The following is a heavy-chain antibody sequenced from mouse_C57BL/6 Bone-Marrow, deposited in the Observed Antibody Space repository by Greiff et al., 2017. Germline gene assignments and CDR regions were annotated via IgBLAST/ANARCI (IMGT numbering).Heavy chain of an antibody. CDR2: IYPRSGNT. CDR3: ALTTVVLYYFDY. CDR1: GYTFTSYG. D-gene: IGHD1-1*01. V-gene: IGHV1-81*01. Sequence: QVQLKQSGAELARPGASVKLSCKASGYTFTSYGISWVKQRTGQGLEWIGEIYPRSGNTYYNEKFKGKATLTADKSSSTAYMELRSLTSEDSAVYFCALTTVVLYYFDYWGQGTTLTVSS. J-gene: IGHJ2*01.